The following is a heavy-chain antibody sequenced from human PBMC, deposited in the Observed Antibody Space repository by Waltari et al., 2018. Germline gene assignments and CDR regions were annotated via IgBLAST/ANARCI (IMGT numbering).Heavy chain of an antibody. D-gene: IGHD6-13*01. J-gene: IGHJ4*02. CDR2: INAGNGNT. CDR1: GYTFTSYA. V-gene: IGHV1-3*01. CDR3: ARDGGYSSSPFDY. Sequence: QVQLVQSGAEVKKPGASVKVSCKASGYTFTSYAMHWVRQAPGKRLEWMGWINAGNGNTKYSQKFQGRVTITRDTSASTAYMELSSLRSEDTAVYYCARDGGYSSSPFDYWGQGTLVTVSS.